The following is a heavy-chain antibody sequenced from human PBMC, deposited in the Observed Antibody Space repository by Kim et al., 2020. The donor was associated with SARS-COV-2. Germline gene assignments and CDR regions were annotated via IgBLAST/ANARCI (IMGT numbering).Heavy chain of an antibody. D-gene: IGHD3-10*01. CDR3: ASKRMVRGVMFYYYGMDV. CDR2: ISSSSSTI. Sequence: GGSLRLSCAASGFTFSSYSMNWVRQAPGKGLEWVSYISSSSSTIYYADSVKGRFTISRDNAKNSLYLQMNSLRDEDTAVYYCASKRMVRGVMFYYYGMDVWGQGTTVTVSS. V-gene: IGHV3-48*02. CDR1: GFTFSSYS. J-gene: IGHJ6*02.